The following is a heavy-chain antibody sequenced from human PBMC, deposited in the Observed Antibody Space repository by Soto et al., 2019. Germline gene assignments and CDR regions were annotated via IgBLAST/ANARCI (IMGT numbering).Heavy chain of an antibody. V-gene: IGHV3-21*01. CDR3: ATQVVVVAATPDY. D-gene: IGHD2-15*01. J-gene: IGHJ4*02. CDR1: GFTFSSYS. CDR2: ISSSSSYI. Sequence: EVQLVESGGGLVKPGGSLRLSCAASGFTFSSYSMNWVRQAPGKGLEWVSSISSSSSYIYYADSVKGRFTISRDNAKNLLYLQMNSLRAEDTAVYYCATQVVVVAATPDYWGQGTLVTVSS.